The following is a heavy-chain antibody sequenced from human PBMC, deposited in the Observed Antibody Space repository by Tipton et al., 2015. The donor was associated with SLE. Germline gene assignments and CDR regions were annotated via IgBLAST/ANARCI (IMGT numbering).Heavy chain of an antibody. CDR1: GGSFSGYC. V-gene: IGHV4-34*01. CDR2: INHSGST. J-gene: IGHJ1*01. CDR3: ARGGYCSGGSCYFAEYFQH. Sequence: TLSLTCAVYGGSFSGYCWSWIRQPPGKGLEWIGEINHSGSTNYNPSLKSRVTISVDTSKNQFSLKLSSVTAADTAVYYCARGGYCSGGSCYFAEYFQHWGQGTLVTVSS. D-gene: IGHD2-15*01.